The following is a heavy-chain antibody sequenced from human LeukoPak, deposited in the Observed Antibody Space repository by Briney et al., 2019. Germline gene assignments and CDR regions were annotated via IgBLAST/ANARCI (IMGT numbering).Heavy chain of an antibody. D-gene: IGHD2-2*01. Sequence: ASVKVSCKASGYTFTGYYMHWVRQAPGQGLEWMGWINPNSGGTNYAQKFQGRVTMTRDTSISTAYMELSRLRSDDTAVYYCASQPGGAYCSSPSCSDYWGQGTLVTVSS. CDR2: INPNSGGT. CDR1: GYTFTGYY. V-gene: IGHV1-2*02. J-gene: IGHJ4*02. CDR3: ASQPGGAYCSSPSCSDY.